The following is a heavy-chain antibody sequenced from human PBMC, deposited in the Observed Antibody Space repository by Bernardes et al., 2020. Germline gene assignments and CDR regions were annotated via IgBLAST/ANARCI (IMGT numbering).Heavy chain of an antibody. V-gene: IGHV1-18*01. J-gene: IGHJ6*04. Sequence: ASVKVSCKASGYTFTSYGISWVRQAPGQGLEWMGWISAYNGNTNYAQKLQGRVTMTTDTSTSTAYMELRSLRSDDTAVYYCARASMGVVTPPSGWDVWGKGTTVTVSS. CDR2: ISAYNGNT. CDR1: GYTFTSYG. CDR3: ARASMGVVTPPSGWDV. D-gene: IGHD3-3*01.